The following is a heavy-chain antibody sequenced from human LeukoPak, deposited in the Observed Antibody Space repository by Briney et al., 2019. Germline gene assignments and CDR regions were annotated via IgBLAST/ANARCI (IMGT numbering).Heavy chain of an antibody. J-gene: IGHJ5*02. CDR3: ARDPRIAALGGWFDP. D-gene: IGHD6-6*01. Sequence: GASVKVSCKASGYTFTGYYMHWVRQAPGQGLEWMRWINPNSGGTNYAQKFQGRVTMTRDTSISTAYMELSRLRSDDTAVYYCARDPRIAALGGWFDPWGQGTLVTVSS. V-gene: IGHV1-2*02. CDR2: INPNSGGT. CDR1: GYTFTGYY.